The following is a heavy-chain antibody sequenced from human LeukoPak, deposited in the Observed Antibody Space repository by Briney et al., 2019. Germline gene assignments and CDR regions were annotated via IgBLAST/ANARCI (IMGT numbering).Heavy chain of an antibody. CDR3: AREGSEGYLFDY. Sequence: SVKVSCKASGGTFSSYAISWVRQAPGQGLEWMGGIIPIFGTANYAQKFQGRVTITTDESTSTAYMELSSLRSEDTAVYYCAREGSEGYLFDYWGQGTLVTVSS. D-gene: IGHD1-1*01. V-gene: IGHV1-69*05. CDR2: IIPIFGTA. J-gene: IGHJ4*02. CDR1: GGTFSSYA.